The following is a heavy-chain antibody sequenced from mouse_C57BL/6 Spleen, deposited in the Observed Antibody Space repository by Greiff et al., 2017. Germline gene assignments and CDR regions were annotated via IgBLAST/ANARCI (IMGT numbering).Heavy chain of an antibody. D-gene: IGHD1-1*01. J-gene: IGHJ2*01. V-gene: IGHV1-50*01. Sequence: VQLQQPGAELVKPGASVKLSCKASGYTFTSYWMQWVKQRPGQGLEWIGEIDPSDSYTNYNQKFKGKATLTVDTSSSTAYMQLSSLTAEYSALYYCARKPIYGSSDGDGGQGTTLTGSS. CDR1: GYTFTSYW. CDR2: IDPSDSYT. CDR3: ARKPIYGSSDGD.